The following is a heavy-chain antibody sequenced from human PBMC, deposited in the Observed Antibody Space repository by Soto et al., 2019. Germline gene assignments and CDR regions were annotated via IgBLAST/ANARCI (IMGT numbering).Heavy chain of an antibody. V-gene: IGHV2-5*02. Sequence: QITLKESGPPLVEPTQTLTLTCAFSGFSLSTNGVGVGWIRQPPGKALEWLAFIYWDDDKRYSPSLRTRLTIIKDTSINQVVLIMTNMDHVDTGTYHCAYRQDYRSSWDSGWFDPWGQGTLVTVSS. J-gene: IGHJ5*02. CDR2: IYWDDDK. D-gene: IGHD6-13*01. CDR1: GFSLSTNGVG. CDR3: AYRQDYRSSWDSGWFDP.